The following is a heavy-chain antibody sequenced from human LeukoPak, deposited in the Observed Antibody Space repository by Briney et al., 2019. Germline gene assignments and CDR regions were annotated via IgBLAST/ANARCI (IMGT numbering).Heavy chain of an antibody. J-gene: IGHJ4*02. CDR2: IYYSGST. CDR1: GGSISSSSYY. Sequence: SQTLSLTCTVSGGSISSSSYYWGWIRQPPGKGLGWIGSIYYSGSTYYNPSLKSRVTISVDTSKNQFSLKLSSVTAADTAVYYCARGISPHDFWGQGTLVTVSS. V-gene: IGHV4-39*07. CDR3: ARGISPHDF. D-gene: IGHD3-16*01.